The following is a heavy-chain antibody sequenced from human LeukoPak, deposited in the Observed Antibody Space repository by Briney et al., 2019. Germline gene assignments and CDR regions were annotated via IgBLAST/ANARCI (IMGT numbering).Heavy chain of an antibody. CDR3: ARWAGPELRGDYYYMDV. D-gene: IGHD1-7*01. CDR1: DGSISSSSYY. J-gene: IGHJ6*03. V-gene: IGHV4-39*01. CDR2: IYYSGST. Sequence: SETLSLTCTVSDGSISSSSYYWGWIRQPPGKGLEWIGSIYYSGSTYYNPSLKSRVTISVDTSKNQFSLKLSSVTAADTAVYYCARWAGPELRGDYYYMDVWGKGTTVTVSS.